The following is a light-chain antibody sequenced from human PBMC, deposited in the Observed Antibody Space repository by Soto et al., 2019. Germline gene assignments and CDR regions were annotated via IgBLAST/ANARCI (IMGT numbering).Light chain of an antibody. CDR1: SSDVGAYNY. J-gene: IGLJ1*01. Sequence: QSVLTQPASVSGSPGQSITISCTGTSSDVGAYNYVSWFQQHPGKAPKLMIYEVSNRPSGVSSRFSGFKSGNTASLTISGLQAEDEADYYCTSYTRASTFVFGTGTKLTVL. CDR3: TSYTRASTFV. CDR2: EVS. V-gene: IGLV2-14*01.